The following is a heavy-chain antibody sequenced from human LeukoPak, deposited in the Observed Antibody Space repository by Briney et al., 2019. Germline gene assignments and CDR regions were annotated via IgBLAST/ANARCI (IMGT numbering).Heavy chain of an antibody. Sequence: GGSLRLSCAASGFTFTNYAMPWVRQAPGKGLEWVAVVSYDGSRRYYADSVKGRFTISRDNSKNTLYLQMDSLRAEDTAVYYCARKDSSSLIDYWGQGTLVTVSS. V-gene: IGHV3-30*01. CDR1: GFTFTNYA. CDR3: ARKDSSSLIDY. D-gene: IGHD6-6*01. J-gene: IGHJ4*02. CDR2: VSYDGSRR.